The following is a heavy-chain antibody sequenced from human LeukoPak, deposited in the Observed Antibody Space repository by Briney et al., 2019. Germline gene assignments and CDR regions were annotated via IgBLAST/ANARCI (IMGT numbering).Heavy chain of an antibody. CDR1: GFTFSSYG. V-gene: IGHV3-30*02. CDR3: AKEGLVAARPRYFQH. CDR2: IRYDGSNK. J-gene: IGHJ1*01. D-gene: IGHD6-6*01. Sequence: PGGSLRLSCAASGFTFSSYGMHWVRQAPGKGLEWVAFIRYDGSNKYYADSVKGRFTISRDNSKNTLYLQMNSLRAEDTAVYYCAKEGLVAARPRYFQHWGQGTLVTVSS.